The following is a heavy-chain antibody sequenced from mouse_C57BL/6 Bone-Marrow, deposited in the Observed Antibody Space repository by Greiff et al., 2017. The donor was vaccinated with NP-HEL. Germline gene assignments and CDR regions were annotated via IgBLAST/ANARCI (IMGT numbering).Heavy chain of an antibody. J-gene: IGHJ2*01. D-gene: IGHD1-1*01. V-gene: IGHV5-17*01. CDR3: ATPITTVGGYFDD. CDR2: ISSGSSTI. Sequence: EVKLQESGGGLVKPGGSLKLSCAASGFTFSDYGMHWVRQAPEKGLEWVAYISSGSSTIYYVDTVKGRFTISRDNAKNTLFLQMTSLRSEDTAMYYCATPITTVGGYFDDWGQGTTLTVSS. CDR1: GFTFSDYG.